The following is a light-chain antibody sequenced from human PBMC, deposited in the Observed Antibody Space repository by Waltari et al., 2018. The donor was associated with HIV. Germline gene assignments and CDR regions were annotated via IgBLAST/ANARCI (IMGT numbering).Light chain of an antibody. CDR2: DAS. CDR1: QSVSSY. Sequence: EIVLTQSPATLSLSPGARATLSCRASQSVSSYLAWYQQKPGQAPRLHIYDASNRATGIPARFSGSGSGTDFTLTISSLEPEDFAFYYCQHRSSWPPLTFGGGTKVEIK. V-gene: IGKV3-11*01. CDR3: QHRSSWPPLT. J-gene: IGKJ4*01.